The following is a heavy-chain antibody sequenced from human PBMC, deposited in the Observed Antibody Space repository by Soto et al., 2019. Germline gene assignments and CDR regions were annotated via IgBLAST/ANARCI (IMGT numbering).Heavy chain of an antibody. CDR2: ISAYNGNT. Sequence: QVQLVQSGAEVKKPGASVKVSCKASGYTFTSYGISWVRQAPGQGLEWMGWISAYNGNTNYAQKLQGRVTMTTDTSTXXXXXXXXXXXXXXXXXXXXXXXXSSGWYYFDYWGQGTLVTVSS. J-gene: IGHJ4*02. D-gene: IGHD6-19*01. CDR3: XXXXSSGWYYFDY. V-gene: IGHV1-18*01. CDR1: GYTFTSYG.